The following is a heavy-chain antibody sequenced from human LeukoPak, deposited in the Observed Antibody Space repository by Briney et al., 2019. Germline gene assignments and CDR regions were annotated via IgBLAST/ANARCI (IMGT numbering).Heavy chain of an antibody. CDR1: GGSFSSYY. CDR2: INYRGCI. Sequence: SETLSLTCTVSGGSFSSYYWSWIRQPPGKGLEWIWYINYRGCINYNAPLKSRFTISVDTSKNPLSLKLSTVTAADTAVYHCAGGLGYCSGGRCYGSIDYWGPRALGTVS. J-gene: IGHJ4*02. D-gene: IGHD2-15*01. V-gene: IGHV4-59*03. CDR3: AGGLGYCSGGRCYGSIDY.